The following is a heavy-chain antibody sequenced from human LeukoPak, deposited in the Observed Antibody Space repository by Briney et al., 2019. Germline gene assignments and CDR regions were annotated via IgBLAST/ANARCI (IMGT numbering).Heavy chain of an antibody. CDR1: GFTFSSYW. V-gene: IGHV3-74*01. J-gene: IGHJ3*02. CDR2: INSDGSST. D-gene: IGHD3-9*01. Sequence: GGSLRLSCAASGFTFSSYWMHWVRQAPGKGLVWVSRINSDGSSTSYADSVKGRFTISRDNAKNTLYLQMNSLRAEDTAVYYCARVPTRALRYFDWQLNDAFDIWGQGTMVTVSS. CDR3: ARVPTRALRYFDWQLNDAFDI.